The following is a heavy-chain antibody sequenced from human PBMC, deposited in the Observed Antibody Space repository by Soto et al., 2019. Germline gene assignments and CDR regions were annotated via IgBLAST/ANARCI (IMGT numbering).Heavy chain of an antibody. V-gene: IGHV4-34*01. J-gene: IGHJ5*02. Sequence: SETLSLTCAVYGGSFSGYYWSWIRQPPGKGLEWIGEINHSGSTNYNPSLKSRVTISVDTSKNQFSLKLSSVTAADTAVYYCARGDSGSFMQVGWFDPWGQGTLVTVSS. D-gene: IGHD3-10*01. CDR3: ARGDSGSFMQVGWFDP. CDR1: GGSFSGYY. CDR2: INHSGST.